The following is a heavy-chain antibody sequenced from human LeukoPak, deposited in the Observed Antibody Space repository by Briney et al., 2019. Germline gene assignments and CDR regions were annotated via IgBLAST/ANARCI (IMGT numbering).Heavy chain of an antibody. CDR2: IKSKTDGGTT. J-gene: IGHJ4*02. V-gene: IGHV3-15*01. Sequence: GGSLRLSCAASGFTFSNAWMSWVRQAPGKGLEWAGRIKSKTDGGTTDYTAPVKGRFTISRDDSKNTLYLRMNSLKTEDTAVYYCALGGDYFDYWGQGTLVTVSS. D-gene: IGHD3-16*01. CDR1: GFTFSNAW. CDR3: ALGGDYFDY.